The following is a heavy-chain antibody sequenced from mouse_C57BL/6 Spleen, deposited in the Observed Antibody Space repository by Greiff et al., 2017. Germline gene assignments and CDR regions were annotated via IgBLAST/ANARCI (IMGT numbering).Heavy chain of an antibody. D-gene: IGHD2-4*01. CDR1: GYTFTSYW. V-gene: IGHV1-69*01. CDR3: ARGGDYDGGHDMDY. Sequence: QVQLLQPGAELVMPGASLKLSCTASGYTFTSYWMHWVKQTPGQGLEWIGEIDPSGSYTNYPHTFKGKSTLTVDNSSSKNYMQLSSLTSEDSAVYYCARGGDYDGGHDMDYWGQGTSVTVSS. J-gene: IGHJ4*01. CDR2: IDPSGSYT.